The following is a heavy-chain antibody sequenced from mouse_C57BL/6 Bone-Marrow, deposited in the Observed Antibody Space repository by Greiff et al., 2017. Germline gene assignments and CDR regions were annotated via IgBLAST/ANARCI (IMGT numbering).Heavy chain of an antibody. Sequence: VKLMESGAELARPGASVKLSCKASGYTFTSYGISWVKQRTGQGLEWIGEIYPRSGNTYYNEKFKGKATLTADKSSSTAYLELRSLTSEDSAVYFCAGLLRFYWYFDVWGTGTTVTVSS. J-gene: IGHJ1*03. V-gene: IGHV1-81*01. CDR1: GYTFTSYG. D-gene: IGHD2-3*01. CDR2: IYPRSGNT. CDR3: AGLLRFYWYFDV.